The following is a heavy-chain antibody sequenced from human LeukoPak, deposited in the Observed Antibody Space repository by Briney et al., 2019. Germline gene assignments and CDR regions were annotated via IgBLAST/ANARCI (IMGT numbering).Heavy chain of an antibody. CDR2: ISWNSDNI. CDR3: ARESLQAGYYDSSGYYYYYYYMDV. J-gene: IGHJ6*03. V-gene: IGHV3-9*01. Sequence: GGSLRLSCAASGFTFDDYAMHWVRQAPGKGLEWVSGISWNSDNIAYADSVKGRFTISRDNAKNSLYLQMNSLRAEDTALYYCARESLQAGYYDSSGYYYYYYYMDVWGKGTTVTVSS. D-gene: IGHD3-22*01. CDR1: GFTFDDYA.